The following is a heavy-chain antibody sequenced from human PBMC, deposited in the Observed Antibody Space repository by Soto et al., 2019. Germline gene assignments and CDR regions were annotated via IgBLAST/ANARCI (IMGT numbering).Heavy chain of an antibody. CDR2: IIPILGIA. CDR3: ARSIHEYYYDSSGSTAFQH. Sequence: ASVKVSCKASGGTFSSYTIIWVRQAPGQGLEWMGRIIPILGIANYAQKLQGRVTMTTDTSTSTAYMELRSLRSDDTAVYYCARSIHEYYYDSSGSTAFQHWGQGTLVTVS. D-gene: IGHD3-22*01. CDR1: GGTFSSYT. J-gene: IGHJ1*01. V-gene: IGHV1-69*02.